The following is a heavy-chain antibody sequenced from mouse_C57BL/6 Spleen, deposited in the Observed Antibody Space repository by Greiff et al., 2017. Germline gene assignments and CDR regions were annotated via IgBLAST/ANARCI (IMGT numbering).Heavy chain of an antibody. V-gene: IGHV1-39*01. CDR3: ASEGSSGLGAMDY. CDR1: GYSFTDYN. J-gene: IGHJ4*01. Sequence: VHVKQSGPELVKPGASVKISCKASGYSFTDYNMNWVKQSNGKSLEWIGVINPNYGTTSYNQKFKGKATLTVDQSSSTAYMQLNSLTSEDSAVYYCASEGSSGLGAMDYWGQGTSVTVSS. CDR2: INPNYGTT. D-gene: IGHD3-2*02.